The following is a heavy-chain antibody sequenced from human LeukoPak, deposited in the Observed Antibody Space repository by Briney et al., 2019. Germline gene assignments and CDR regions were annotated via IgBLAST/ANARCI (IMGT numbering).Heavy chain of an antibody. V-gene: IGHV1-18*01. J-gene: IGHJ4*02. CDR1: GYTFTSYG. CDR3: ARVGDYDILTGPCDY. Sequence: GASVKVSCKASGYTFTSYGISWVRRAPGQGLEWMGWISAYNGNTNYAQKLQGRVTMTTDTSTSTAYMELRSLRSDDTAVYYCARVGDYDILTGPCDYWGQGTLVTVSS. CDR2: ISAYNGNT. D-gene: IGHD3-9*01.